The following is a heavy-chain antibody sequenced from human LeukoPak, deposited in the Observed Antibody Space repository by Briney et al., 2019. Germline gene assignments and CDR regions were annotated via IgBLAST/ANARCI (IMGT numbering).Heavy chain of an antibody. CDR1: GGSISSYY. J-gene: IGHJ5*02. V-gene: IGHV4-4*07. D-gene: IGHD3-22*01. CDR3: AKPGRITMIVVVPYWFDP. CDR2: IYTSGST. Sequence: PSETLSLTCTVSGGSISSYYWSWIRQPAGKGLEWIGRIYTSGSTNYNPSLKSRVTMSVDTSKNQFSLKLSSVTAADTAVYYCAKPGRITMIVVVPYWFDPWGQGTLVTVSS.